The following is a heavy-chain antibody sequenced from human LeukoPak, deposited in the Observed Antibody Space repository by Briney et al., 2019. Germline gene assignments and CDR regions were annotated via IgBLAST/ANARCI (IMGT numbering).Heavy chain of an antibody. J-gene: IGHJ3*02. V-gene: IGHV1-2*02. CDR3: ARNVWFGESSDAFDI. D-gene: IGHD3-10*01. Sequence: GASVKVSCKASGYTFTSYDIIWVRQATGQGLEWMGWINPNSGGTNYAQKFQGRVTMTRDTSISTAYMELSRLRSDDTAVHYCARNVWFGESSDAFDIWGQGTMVTVSS. CDR2: INPNSGGT. CDR1: GYTFTSYD.